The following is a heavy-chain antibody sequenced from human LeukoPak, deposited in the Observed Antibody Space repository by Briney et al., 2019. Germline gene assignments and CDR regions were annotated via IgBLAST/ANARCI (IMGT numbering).Heavy chain of an antibody. Sequence: PSETLSLTCTVSGGSISSSNYYWGWFRQPPGKGLEWIGSIYYSGSTYYTPSLKSRATISVDTSKNQFSLKLSSVTAADTAVYYCARPSYYWFDPWGQGTLVTVSS. CDR3: ARPSYYWFDP. CDR1: GGSISSSNYY. V-gene: IGHV4-39*01. CDR2: IYYSGST. J-gene: IGHJ5*02. D-gene: IGHD2-8*01.